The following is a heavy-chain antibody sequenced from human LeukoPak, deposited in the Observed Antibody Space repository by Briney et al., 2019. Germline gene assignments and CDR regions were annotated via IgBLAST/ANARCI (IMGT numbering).Heavy chain of an antibody. D-gene: IGHD3-22*01. CDR2: ISAYNGNT. Sequence: ASVKVSCKASGYTFTSYGISWVRPAPGQGLEWMGWISAYNGNTNYAQKLQGRVTMTTDTSTSTAYMELRSLRSDDTAVYYCVKGPVTYYYDSSGYYDPPFDYWGQGTLVTVSS. CDR3: VKGPVTYYYDSSGYYDPPFDY. V-gene: IGHV1-18*01. J-gene: IGHJ4*02. CDR1: GYTFTSYG.